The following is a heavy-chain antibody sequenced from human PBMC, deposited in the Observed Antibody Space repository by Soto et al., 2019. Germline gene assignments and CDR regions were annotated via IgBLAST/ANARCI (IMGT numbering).Heavy chain of an antibody. V-gene: IGHV2-26*01. D-gene: IGHD6-13*01. CDR3: ERISSSWDYFDY. CDR2: IFSNDEK. Sequence: SGPTLVNPTETLTLTCTVSGFSLSNARMGVSWIRQPPGKALEWLAHIFSNDEKSYSTSLKSRLTISKDTSKSQVVLTMTNMDPVDTATYYCERISSSWDYFDYWGQGTLVTVSS. CDR1: GFSLSNARMG. J-gene: IGHJ4*02.